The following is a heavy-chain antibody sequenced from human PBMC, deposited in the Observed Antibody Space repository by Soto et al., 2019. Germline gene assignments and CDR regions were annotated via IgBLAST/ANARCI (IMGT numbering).Heavy chain of an antibody. CDR2: TSIGGNT. CDR3: AKDLRPGLVVPTKSGFDP. Sequence: GGSLRLSCEASGFPLNTYAMTWFRQLPGMVLEWVSTTSIGGNTDFAESVRGRFSVSRDNSKNTLYLQMTNLRAEDAAIYFCAKDLRPGLVVPTKSGFDPWGQGTRVTVSS. V-gene: IGHV3-23*01. CDR1: GFPLNTYA. D-gene: IGHD3-10*01. J-gene: IGHJ5*02.